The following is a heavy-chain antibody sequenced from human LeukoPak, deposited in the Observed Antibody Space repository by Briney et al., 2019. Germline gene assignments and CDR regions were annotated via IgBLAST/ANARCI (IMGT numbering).Heavy chain of an antibody. CDR3: ARDLAYSSSWYYFDY. J-gene: IGHJ4*02. D-gene: IGHD6-13*01. CDR2: ISYDGSNK. CDR1: GFTFSSYA. Sequence: PGRSLRLSCAASGFTFSSYAMHWVRQAPGKGLEWVAVISYDGSNKYYADSVKGRFTISRDNSKNTLYLQMNSLRAEDTAVYYCARDLAYSSSWYYFDYWGQGTLVTVSS. V-gene: IGHV3-30*04.